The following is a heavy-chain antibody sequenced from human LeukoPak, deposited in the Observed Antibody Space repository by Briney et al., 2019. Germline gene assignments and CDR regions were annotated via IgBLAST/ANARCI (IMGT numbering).Heavy chain of an antibody. V-gene: IGHV1-18*01. CDR1: GYTFTSYG. CDR2: INTYNGDT. CDR3: ARDYGDYANYYMDV. D-gene: IGHD4-17*01. J-gene: IGHJ6*03. Sequence: ASVKVSCKASGYTFTSYGITWVRQAPGQGLEWMGWINTYNGDTSYAQKFQGRVTMTTDTSTSTAYMELRSLRSDDTAVYYCARDYGDYANYYMDVWGKGTTVTISS.